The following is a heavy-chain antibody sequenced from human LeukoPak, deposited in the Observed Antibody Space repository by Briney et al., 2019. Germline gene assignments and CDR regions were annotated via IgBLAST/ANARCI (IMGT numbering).Heavy chain of an antibody. J-gene: IGHJ3*02. CDR3: ASSIGPVSAFDI. CDR1: GGSISSSSYY. D-gene: IGHD2-21*01. V-gene: IGHV4-39*07. CDR2: IYYSGST. Sequence: SETLSLTCTVSGGSISSSSYYWAWIRQPPGKGLEWIGSIYYSGSTYYNPSLKSRVTISVDTSKNQFSLKLSSVTAADTAVYYCASSIGPVSAFDIWGQGTMVTVSS.